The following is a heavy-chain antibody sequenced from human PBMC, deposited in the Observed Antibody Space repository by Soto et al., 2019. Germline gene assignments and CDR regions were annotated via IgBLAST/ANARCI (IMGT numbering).Heavy chain of an antibody. V-gene: IGHV1-69*10. CDR2: TGSGTGPG. CDR3: ARRDSGGFYRFFDS. J-gene: IGHJ4*02. CDR1: GGSLSTNP. Sequence: VKVSCKASGGSLSTNPISWVRQAPGQGLEWMGGTGSGTGPGNHAQKFQGRLTVTADKSTSTVYMELTNLSSEDTAVYYCARRDSGGFYRFFDSWGQGTLVTVSS. D-gene: IGHD2-15*01.